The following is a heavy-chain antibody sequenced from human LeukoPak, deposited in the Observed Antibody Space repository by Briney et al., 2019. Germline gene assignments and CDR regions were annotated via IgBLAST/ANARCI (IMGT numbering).Heavy chain of an antibody. CDR2: INPNSGGT. CDR1: GYSFTDYY. J-gene: IGHJ5*02. Sequence: ASVNVSCKTSGYSFTDYYMHWVRQAPGQGLEWMGWINPNSGGTSAAQKFQGRVTMTRDPSITTVYMEVSWLTSDDTAIYYCARADRLHGGPYLIGPWGQGTLVTVSS. D-gene: IGHD2-21*01. V-gene: IGHV1-2*02. CDR3: ARADRLHGGPYLIGP.